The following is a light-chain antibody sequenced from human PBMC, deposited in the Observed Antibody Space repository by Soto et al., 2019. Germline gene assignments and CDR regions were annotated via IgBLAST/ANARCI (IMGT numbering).Light chain of an antibody. CDR3: CSYAGSYTHYV. Sequence: QSALTQPRSVSGSPGPSVTISCTGTSSDVGGYIYVSWYQQHPGKAPKLMIYDVSKRPSGVPDRFAGSKSGNTASLNISGLQGEDEADYYCCSYAGSYTHYVFGTGTKVTVL. CDR1: SSDVGGYIY. CDR2: DVS. J-gene: IGLJ1*01. V-gene: IGLV2-11*01.